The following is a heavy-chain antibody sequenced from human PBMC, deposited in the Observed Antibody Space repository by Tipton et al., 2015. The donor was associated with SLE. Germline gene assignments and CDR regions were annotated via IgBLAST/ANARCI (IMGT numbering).Heavy chain of an antibody. V-gene: IGHV4-61*05. CDR3: ARMRGGYNAHH. Sequence: TLSLTCSVSGGSITSTIYWWGWIRQPPGKGLEWIGYISYSGSTNYNPSVRSRVSISLDTSKNQFSLKVKSVTTAGTAVYYCARMRGGYNAHHWGQGILVTVSS. D-gene: IGHD5-24*01. J-gene: IGHJ5*02. CDR2: ISYSGST. CDR1: GGSITSTIYW.